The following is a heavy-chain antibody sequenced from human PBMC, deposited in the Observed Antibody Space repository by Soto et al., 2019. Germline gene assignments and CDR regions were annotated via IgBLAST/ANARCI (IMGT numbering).Heavy chain of an antibody. Sequence: QVQLQQWGAGLLKPSETLSLTCAVYGGSVSGYYWCWIRQPQGKGLEWIGEINHSGSTNYNPSLNSRDTISVHTSKNQFSLKLGSVTAADTAVYYCARGGRWFGELLPFDYWGQGTLVTVSS. V-gene: IGHV4-34*01. CDR2: INHSGST. CDR1: GGSVSGYY. CDR3: ARGGRWFGELLPFDY. D-gene: IGHD3-10*01. J-gene: IGHJ4*02.